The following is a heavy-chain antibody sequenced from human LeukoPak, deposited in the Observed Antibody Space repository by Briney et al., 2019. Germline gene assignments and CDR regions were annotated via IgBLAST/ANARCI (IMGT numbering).Heavy chain of an antibody. J-gene: IGHJ4*02. CDR2: IYNSGST. Sequence: SETLSLSCTDSGGSISGFWRSWIRQPPGKGLEWIGYIYNSGSTNYNPSLKSRVTISGDTSKNQFSLRLTSVTAADTAVYYCVRLRGVARGQIRCFDYWGQGTLATVSS. CDR1: GGSISGFW. D-gene: IGHD3-10*01. V-gene: IGHV4-59*12. CDR3: VRLRGVARGQIRCFDY.